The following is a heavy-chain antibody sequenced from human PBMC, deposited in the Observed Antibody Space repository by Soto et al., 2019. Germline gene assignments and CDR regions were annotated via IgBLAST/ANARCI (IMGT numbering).Heavy chain of an antibody. CDR2: IYYSGST. D-gene: IGHD3-10*01. CDR3: ARHNYGSGSTYFDY. CDR1: GGYIRGYY. V-gene: IGHV4-59*08. Sequence: QVQRQESGPGRVRPSETLSLTCTVSGGYIRGYYSSWIRQPPGKGREWIGYIYYSGSTNYNPSLKSRVTISVDTSKNQFSLKLNSMTAADTAVYYCARHNYGSGSTYFDYWGQGTLVTVSS. J-gene: IGHJ4*02.